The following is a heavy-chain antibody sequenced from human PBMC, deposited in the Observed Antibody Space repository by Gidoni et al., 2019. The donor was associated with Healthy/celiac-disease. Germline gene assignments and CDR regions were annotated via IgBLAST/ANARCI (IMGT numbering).Heavy chain of an antibody. D-gene: IGHD6-25*01. CDR2: ISGSGGST. Sequence: EVQLLESGAGLVQPGGSLRLSWAASGSTFSSYAMSWVRQAPGKGLEWVSAISGSGGSTYYADSVKGRFTISRDNSKNTLYLQMNSLRAEDTAVYYCAKDGRLQPLGHFDYWGQGTLVTVSS. J-gene: IGHJ4*02. CDR1: GSTFSSYA. V-gene: IGHV3-23*01. CDR3: AKDGRLQPLGHFDY.